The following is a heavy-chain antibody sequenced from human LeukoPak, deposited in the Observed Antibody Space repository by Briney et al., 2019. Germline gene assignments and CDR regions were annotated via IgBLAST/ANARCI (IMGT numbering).Heavy chain of an antibody. CDR2: IIPIFGTA. CDR1: GGTFSSYA. Sequence: SVKVSCKASGGTFSSYAISWVRQAPGQGLEWMGRIIPIFGTANYAQKFQGRVTITTDESTSRAYMELSSLRSGATAVYYCAITVSTLSGAPPPAPWGEGALLSLSS. CDR3: AITVSTLSGAPPPAP. D-gene: IGHD3-10*02. V-gene: IGHV1-69*05. J-gene: IGHJ5*02.